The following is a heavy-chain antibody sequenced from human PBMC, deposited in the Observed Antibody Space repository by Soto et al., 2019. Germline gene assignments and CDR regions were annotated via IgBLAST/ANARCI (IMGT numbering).Heavy chain of an antibody. J-gene: IGHJ6*03. CDR2: IYYSGST. V-gene: IGHV4-59*11. CDR1: GGSISSHY. Sequence: SETLSLTCTVSGGSISSHYWSWIRQPPGKGLEWIGYIYYSGSTNYNPSLKSRVTMSVDTSKNQFSLKLSSVTAADTAVYYCARDNRHMDVWGKGTPVTV. CDR3: ARDNRHMDV.